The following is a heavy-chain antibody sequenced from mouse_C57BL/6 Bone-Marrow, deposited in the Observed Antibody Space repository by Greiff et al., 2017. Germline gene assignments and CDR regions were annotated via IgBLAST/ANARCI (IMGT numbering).Heavy chain of an antibody. CDR3: ARDYYDWAMDY. Sequence: VQLQQSGPELVQPGASVKISCKASGYSFTGYYMNWVKQSPEKSLEWIGEINPSTGGTTYNQKFKAKSTLTVDKSSSTAYMQLKSLTSEDSAIYYCARDYYDWAMDYWGQGTSVTGSS. J-gene: IGHJ4*01. V-gene: IGHV1-42*01. CDR1: GYSFTGYY. CDR2: INPSTGGT. D-gene: IGHD2-4*01.